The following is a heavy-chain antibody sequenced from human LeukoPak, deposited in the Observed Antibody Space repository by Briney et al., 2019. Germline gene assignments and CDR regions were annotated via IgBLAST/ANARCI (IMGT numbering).Heavy chain of an antibody. V-gene: IGHV4-30-4*01. CDR3: ARADGYDSSGYFDY. CDR2: IYYSGST. J-gene: IGHJ4*02. Sequence: PSETLSLTCTVSGGSISSGDYYWSWIRQPRGKGLEWIGYIYYSGSTYYNPSLKSRVTISVDTSKNQFSLKLSSVTAADTAVYYCARADGYDSSGYFDYWGQGTLVTVSS. D-gene: IGHD3-22*01. CDR1: GGSISSGDYY.